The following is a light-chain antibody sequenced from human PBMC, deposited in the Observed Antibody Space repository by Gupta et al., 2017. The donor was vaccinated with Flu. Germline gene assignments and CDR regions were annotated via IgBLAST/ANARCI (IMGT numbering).Light chain of an antibody. CDR3: QQDNSYLT. CDR2: KAS. V-gene: IGKV1-5*03. Sequence: DIQMTQSPSTLSASVGDRVTITCRASQNVNNWLAWYQQKPGEAPKLLIYKASKGESGVPLRFSGGGYEXEFTLTXSRRQHDDFADYYSQQDNSYLTFGXGTKVEIK. CDR1: QNVNNW. J-gene: IGKJ1*01.